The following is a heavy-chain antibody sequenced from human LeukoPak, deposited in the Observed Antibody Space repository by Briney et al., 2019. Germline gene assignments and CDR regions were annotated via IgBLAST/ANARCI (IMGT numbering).Heavy chain of an antibody. V-gene: IGHV1-69*04. Sequence: SVKVSCKASGYTFTTYYMHWVRQAPGQGLEWMGRIIPILGIANYAQKFQGRVTITADKSTSTAYMELSSLRSEDTAVYYCARESYADVDTAINYFDYWGQGTLVTVSS. CDR1: GYTFTTYY. CDR2: IIPILGIA. CDR3: ARESYADVDTAINYFDY. J-gene: IGHJ4*02. D-gene: IGHD5-18*01.